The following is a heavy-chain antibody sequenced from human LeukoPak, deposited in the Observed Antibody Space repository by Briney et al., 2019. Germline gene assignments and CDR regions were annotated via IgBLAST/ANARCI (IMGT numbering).Heavy chain of an antibody. CDR3: ARGGYYDSSGADMDV. CDR1: GYSFINYW. D-gene: IGHD3-22*01. J-gene: IGHJ6*03. CDR2: IYPGDSDT. V-gene: IGHV5-51*01. Sequence: GESLKISCKGSGYSFINYWIGWVRQMPGKGLEWMGIIYPGDSDTRYSPSFQGQVTISADKSISTAYLQWSSLKASDTAMYYCARGGYYDSSGADMDVWGKGTTVTVSS.